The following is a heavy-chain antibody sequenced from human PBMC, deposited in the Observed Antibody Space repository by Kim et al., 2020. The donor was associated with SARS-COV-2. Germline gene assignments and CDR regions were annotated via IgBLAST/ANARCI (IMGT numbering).Heavy chain of an antibody. J-gene: IGHJ4*02. Sequence: GGSLRLSCAASGFTFSSFAMSWVRQAPGKGLEWVSGISNSGSHTYYADSVKGRFTISRDNSKNTLYLQMNSLRGEDTAVYYCAKSTSDYYDSSGPDCWGQRTLVTVSS. D-gene: IGHD3-22*01. CDR2: ISNSGSHT. V-gene: IGHV3-23*01. CDR3: AKSTSDYYDSSGPDC. CDR1: GFTFSSFA.